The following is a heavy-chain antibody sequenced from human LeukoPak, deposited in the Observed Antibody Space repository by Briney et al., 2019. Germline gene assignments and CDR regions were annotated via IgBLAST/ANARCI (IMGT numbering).Heavy chain of an antibody. CDR2: ISSSGSTI. D-gene: IGHD3-10*01. J-gene: IGHJ4*02. CDR1: GFTFSDYY. Sequence: GRSLRLSCAASGFTFSDYYMSWIRQAPGKGLEWVSYISSSGSTIYYADSVKGRFTISRDNAKNSLYLQMNSLRAEDTAVYYCAGNEPSGSYDYWGQGTLVTVSS. V-gene: IGHV3-11*01. CDR3: AGNEPSGSYDY.